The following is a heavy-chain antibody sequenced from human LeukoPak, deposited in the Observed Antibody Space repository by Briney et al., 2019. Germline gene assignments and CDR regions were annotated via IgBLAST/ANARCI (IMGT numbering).Heavy chain of an antibody. D-gene: IGHD2-2*01. V-gene: IGHV1-24*01. CDR2: FDPEDGET. CDR1: GYTLTELS. CDR3: ARRDCSSTSCYRNYYYGMDV. J-gene: IGHJ6*04. Sequence: ASVKVSCKVSGYTLTELSMHWVRQAPGKGLGWMGGFDPEDGETIYAQKFQGRVTMTEDTSTDTAYMELSSLRSEDTAVYYCARRDCSSTSCYRNYYYGMDVWGKGTTVTVSS.